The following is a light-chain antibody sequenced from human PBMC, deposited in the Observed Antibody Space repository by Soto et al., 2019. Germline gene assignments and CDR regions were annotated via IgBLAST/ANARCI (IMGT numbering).Light chain of an antibody. V-gene: IGKV2D-29*01. J-gene: IGKJ4*01. CDR3: MQSVQLPLT. CDR2: EVS. CDR1: QSLLHSDGKTY. Sequence: DVVMTQTPVSLSVTPGQPASISCESSQSLLHSDGKTYLYWYLQKPGQPPHILIYEVSNRFSGVPXXXXGSGXGXXXXLKXXRVXAEDVGVYYCMQSVQLPLTFGGGTKVEIK.